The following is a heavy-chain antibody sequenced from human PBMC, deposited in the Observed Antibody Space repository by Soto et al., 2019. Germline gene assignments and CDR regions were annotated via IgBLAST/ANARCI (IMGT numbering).Heavy chain of an antibody. CDR3: ARTTWPRYFDWLLYSGDAFDI. CDR2: IYYSGST. CDR1: GGSISSSSYY. D-gene: IGHD3-9*01. V-gene: IGHV4-39*01. Sequence: SETLSLTCTVSGGSISSSSYYWGWIRQPPGKGLEWIGSIYYSGSTYYNPSLKSRVTISVDTSKNQFSLKLSSVTAADTAVYYCARTTWPRYFDWLLYSGDAFDIWGQGTMVTVSS. J-gene: IGHJ3*02.